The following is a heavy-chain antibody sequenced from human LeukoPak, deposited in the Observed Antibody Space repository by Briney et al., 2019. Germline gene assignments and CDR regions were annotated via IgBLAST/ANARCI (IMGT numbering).Heavy chain of an antibody. J-gene: IGHJ4*02. CDR1: GFTFSSYS. CDR3: ARDFYDSSGYYVFGFDY. D-gene: IGHD3-22*01. V-gene: IGHV3-21*01. CDR2: ISSSSSYI. Sequence: GGSLRLSCAASGFTFSSYSMNWVRQAPGKGLEWVSSISSSSSYIYYADSVKSRFTISRDNAKNSLYLQMNSLRAEDTAVYYCARDFYDSSGYYVFGFDYWGQGTLVTVSS.